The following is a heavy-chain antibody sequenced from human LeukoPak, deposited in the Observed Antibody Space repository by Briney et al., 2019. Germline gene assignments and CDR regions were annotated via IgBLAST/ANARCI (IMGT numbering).Heavy chain of an antibody. CDR3: ARHSSYYDSSGYYWLDY. CDR2: IYPDDSDT. CDR1: GYSFTNYW. Sequence: GESLKISCKGSGYSFTNYWIGWVRQMPGKGLEWMGIIYPDDSDTRYSPSFQGQVTMSADKSISTAHLQWSSLKAPDTAMYYCARHSSYYDSSGYYWLDYWGQGTLVTVSS. D-gene: IGHD3-22*01. V-gene: IGHV5-51*01. J-gene: IGHJ4*02.